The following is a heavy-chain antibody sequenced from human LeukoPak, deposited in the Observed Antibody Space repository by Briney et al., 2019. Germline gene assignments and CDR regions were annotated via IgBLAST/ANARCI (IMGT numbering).Heavy chain of an antibody. J-gene: IGHJ4*02. CDR1: GFTFSSYA. Sequence: GGSLRLSCAASGFTFSSYAMSWVRQAPGKGLEWVSTISNSGGTTYYADSVKGRFTISRDDSENTLYLQMNSPRAEDTAVYYCAKATGYLLWGQGTLVTVSS. V-gene: IGHV3-23*01. CDR2: ISNSGGTT. CDR3: AKATGYLL. D-gene: IGHD1-14*01.